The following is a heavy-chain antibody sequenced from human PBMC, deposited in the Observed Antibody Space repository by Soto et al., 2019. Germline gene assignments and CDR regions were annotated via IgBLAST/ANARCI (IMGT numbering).Heavy chain of an antibody. D-gene: IGHD2-15*01. CDR2: IMPIFRAP. J-gene: IGHJ6*02. Sequence: QVQLVQSGAEVKKPGSSVKVSCKASGGAFSDYAFSWVRQAPGQGLEWLGGIMPIFRAPDYAQKFQGRVTITADEFTRTAYMEMNSLRSADTAVYSCASWLKGPDIGNYYYGMDVWGQGTTVTVS. V-gene: IGHV1-69*12. CDR1: GGAFSDYA. CDR3: ASWLKGPDIGNYYYGMDV.